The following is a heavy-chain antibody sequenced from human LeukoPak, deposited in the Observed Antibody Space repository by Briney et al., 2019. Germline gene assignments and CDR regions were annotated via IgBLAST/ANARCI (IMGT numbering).Heavy chain of an antibody. D-gene: IGHD1-26*01. J-gene: IGHJ4*02. CDR3: ARVNYSGSYYFDY. CDR2: IYITGST. V-gene: IGHV4-4*07. Sequence: SETLSLTCTVSGGSISNYYWSWIRQPAGKGLEWFGRIYITGSTNYNPSLKSRVTISVDTSKNQFSLKLSSVTAADTAVYYCARVNYSGSYYFDYWGQGTLVTVSS. CDR1: GGSISNYY.